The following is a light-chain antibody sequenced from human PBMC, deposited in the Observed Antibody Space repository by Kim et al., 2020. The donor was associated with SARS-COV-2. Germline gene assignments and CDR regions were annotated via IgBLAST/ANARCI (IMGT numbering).Light chain of an antibody. CDR1: SIGSKS. CDR3: QVWDSSSDHRVV. CDR2: YDS. Sequence: PGKTAWISCGGNSIGSKSVHWYQRKSGQAPVLVIYYDSDRPSGIPERFSGSNSGNTATLTISRVEAGDEADYYCQVWDSSSDHRVVFGGGTQLTVL. V-gene: IGLV3-21*04. J-gene: IGLJ2*01.